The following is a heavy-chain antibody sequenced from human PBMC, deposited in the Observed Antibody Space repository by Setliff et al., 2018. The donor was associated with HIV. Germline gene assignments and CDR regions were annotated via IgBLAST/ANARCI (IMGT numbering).Heavy chain of an antibody. CDR3: VSAYDQDFQH. J-gene: IGHJ1*01. Sequence: ASVKVSCKASGYTFPYRYLHRVRQAPGQGLEWMGIINPSGGSTSYAQKFQGRVTMTRDTSTSSDYMELRSLRSEDWAVYYGVSAYDQDFQHRGQGTVVTVSS. D-gene: IGHD3-22*01. CDR1: GYTFPYRY. CDR2: INPSGGST. V-gene: IGHV1-46*01.